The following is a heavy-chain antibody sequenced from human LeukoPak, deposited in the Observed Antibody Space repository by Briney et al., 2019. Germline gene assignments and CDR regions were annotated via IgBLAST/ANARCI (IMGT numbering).Heavy chain of an antibody. CDR3: ARGDTAMVTWGYYYYGMDV. D-gene: IGHD5-18*01. CDR1: GYTFTSYY. CDR2: INPSGGST. Sequence: ASVKVSCKASGYTFTSYYMHWVRQAPGQGLEWMGIINPSGGSTSYAQKFQGRVTMTRDTSTSTVYMELSSLRPEDTAVYYCARGDTAMVTWGYYYYGMDVWGQGTTVTVSS. J-gene: IGHJ6*02. V-gene: IGHV1-46*01.